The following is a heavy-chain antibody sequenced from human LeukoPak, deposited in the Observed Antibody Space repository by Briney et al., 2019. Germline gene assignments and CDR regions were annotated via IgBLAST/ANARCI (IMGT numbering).Heavy chain of an antibody. CDR3: ARWDYDSSGYALYYFDY. J-gene: IGHJ4*02. V-gene: IGHV7-4-1*02. CDR1: GYTFTSYA. Sequence: ASVKVSCKASGYTFTSYAMNWVRQAPGQGLEWMGWVNTYTGNPTYAQGFTGRFVFSLDTSVSTAYLQISSLKAEDTAVYYCARWDYDSSGYALYYFDYWGQGTLVTVSS. D-gene: IGHD3-22*01. CDR2: VNTYTGNP.